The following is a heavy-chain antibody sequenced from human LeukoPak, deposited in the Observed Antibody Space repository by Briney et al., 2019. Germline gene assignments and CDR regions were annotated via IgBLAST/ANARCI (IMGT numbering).Heavy chain of an antibody. V-gene: IGHV3-23*01. CDR3: AKANWVSNADAVW. J-gene: IGHJ4*02. CDR2: IRGGCET. D-gene: IGHD1-1*01. CDR1: GFSFSNYA. Sequence: TGGSLRLSCAASGFSFSNYAMSWVRQAPARGPEWVSSIRGGCETFYADSVKGRFTLSRDDSRNTVYLQLNNLRVEDMAIYYCAKANWVSNADAVWWGQGTQVTVSS.